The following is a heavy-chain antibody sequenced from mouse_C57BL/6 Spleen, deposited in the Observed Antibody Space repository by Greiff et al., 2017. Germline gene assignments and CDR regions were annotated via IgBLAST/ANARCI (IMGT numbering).Heavy chain of an antibody. CDR3: TRVYAMDY. CDR2: LDPETGGT. Sequence: VQLQQSGAELVRPGASVTLSCKASGYTFTDYEMHWVKQTPVHGLEWIGALDPETGGTAYNQKFKGKAILTADKSSSTAYMELRSLTSEDSAVYYCTRVYAMDYWGQGTSVTVSS. V-gene: IGHV1-15*01. CDR1: GYTFTDYE. J-gene: IGHJ4*01.